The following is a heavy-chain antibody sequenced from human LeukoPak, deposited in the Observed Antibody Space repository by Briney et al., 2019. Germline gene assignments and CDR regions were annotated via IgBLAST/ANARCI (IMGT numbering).Heavy chain of an antibody. V-gene: IGHV3-30*02. J-gene: IGHJ5*02. Sequence: GGSLRLSCAASGFTFNNYGMHWVRQAPGKGLEWVAFIRYDGSNKYYADSVKGRFTISRDNSKNTLYLQMDSLRGEDTAVYYCAKDPPLLRYFDWLRWFDPWGQGTLVTVSS. CDR3: AKDPPLLRYFDWLRWFDP. CDR2: IRYDGSNK. CDR1: GFTFNNYG. D-gene: IGHD3-9*01.